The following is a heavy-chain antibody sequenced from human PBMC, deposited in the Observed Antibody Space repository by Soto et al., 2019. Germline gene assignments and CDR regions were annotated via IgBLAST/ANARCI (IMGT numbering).Heavy chain of an antibody. D-gene: IGHD5-18*01. CDR2: IWYDGSNK. CDR1: GFTFSSYG. J-gene: IGHJ6*02. V-gene: IGHV3-33*01. Sequence: LRLSCAASGFTFSSYGMHWVRQAPGKGLEWVAVIWYDGSNKYYADSVKGRFTISRDNSKNTLYLQMNSLRAEDTAVYYCARDGTRRIQLWLRDYYYGMAVWGQGTTVTVSS. CDR3: ARDGTRRIQLWLRDYYYGMAV.